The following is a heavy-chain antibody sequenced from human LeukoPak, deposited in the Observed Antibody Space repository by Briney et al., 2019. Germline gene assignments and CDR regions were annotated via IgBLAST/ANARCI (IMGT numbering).Heavy chain of an antibody. J-gene: IGHJ3*02. CDR2: ISSNGGST. CDR1: GFHFSSYA. Sequence: PGGSLRLSCSASGFHFSSYAMHWVRQAPGKGLEYVSAISSNGGSTYYADSVKGRFSISSYNSKHTLYLQMSGLRAEDTAVYYCVKEVTYDSSGFYARPAVAFDIWGQGTMVTVSS. CDR3: VKEVTYDSSGFYARPAVAFDI. V-gene: IGHV3-64D*06. D-gene: IGHD3-22*01.